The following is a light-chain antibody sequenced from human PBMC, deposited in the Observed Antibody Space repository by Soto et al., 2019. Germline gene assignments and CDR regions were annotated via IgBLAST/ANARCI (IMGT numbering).Light chain of an antibody. V-gene: IGLV2-11*01. J-gene: IGLJ2*01. Sequence: QSVLTQPRSVSGSPGQSVTISCTGTSSDVGGYNYVSWYQQHPGKAPKLMIYDVSKRPSAVPDRFSGYKSGNTASLTISGLQAEDEADYYCCSYAGSVVFGGGTKLTVL. CDR1: SSDVGGYNY. CDR3: CSYAGSVV. CDR2: DVS.